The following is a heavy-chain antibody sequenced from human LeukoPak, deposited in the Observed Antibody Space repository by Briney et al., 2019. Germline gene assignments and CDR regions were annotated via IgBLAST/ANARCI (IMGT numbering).Heavy chain of an antibody. V-gene: IGHV7-4-1*02. CDR1: GYTSTSYA. Sequence: GASVKVSCKASGYTSTSYAMNWVRQAPGQGLEWMGWINTNTGNPTYAQGFTGRFVFSLDTSVSTAYLQISSLKAEDTAVYYCARVHSEQLYYYYYYMDVWGKGTTVTVSS. D-gene: IGHD5-18*01. CDR3: ARVHSEQLYYYYYYMDV. CDR2: INTNTGNP. J-gene: IGHJ6*03.